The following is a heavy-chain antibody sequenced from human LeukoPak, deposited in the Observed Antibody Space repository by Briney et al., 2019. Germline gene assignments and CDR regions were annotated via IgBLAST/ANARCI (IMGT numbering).Heavy chain of an antibody. Sequence: PGGSLRLSCAASGFTFSSYAMSWVRQAPGKGLEWVSAISGSGGSTHYADSVKGRFTISRDNSKNTLYLQMNSLRAEDTAVYYCAKDGGYSYGWGVFDIWGQGTMVTVSS. V-gene: IGHV3-23*01. D-gene: IGHD5-18*01. CDR3: AKDGGYSYGWGVFDI. CDR2: ISGSGGST. CDR1: GFTFSSYA. J-gene: IGHJ3*02.